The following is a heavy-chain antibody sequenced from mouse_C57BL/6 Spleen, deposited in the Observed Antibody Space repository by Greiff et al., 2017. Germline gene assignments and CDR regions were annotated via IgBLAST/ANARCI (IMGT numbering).Heavy chain of an antibody. CDR1: GYTFTDYE. CDR2: IDPETGGT. D-gene: IGHD1-1*01. J-gene: IGHJ2*01. V-gene: IGHV1-15*01. CDR3: TKGITTVVATWFDY. Sequence: QVQLQQSGAELVRPGASVTLSCKASGYTFTDYEMHWVKQTPVHGLEWIGAIDPETGGTAYNQKFKGKAILTADKSSSTAYMELRSLTSEDSAVYYCTKGITTVVATWFDYWGQGTTLTVSS.